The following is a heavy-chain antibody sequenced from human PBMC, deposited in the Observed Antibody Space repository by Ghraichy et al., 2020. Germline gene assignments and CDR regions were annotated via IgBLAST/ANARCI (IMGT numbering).Heavy chain of an antibody. D-gene: IGHD1-1*01. J-gene: IGHJ5*02. V-gene: IGHV4-34*01. CDR2: INDSGSI. CDR1: GGSFSDYD. CDR3: ARVVFSNNWTPVHWFVP. Sequence: SETLSLTCAVYGGSFSDYDWTWIRQPPGKGLEWIGEINDSGSIDYNASLKSRVSISLDTSKNQFSLKLSSVTAADTAVYFCARVVFSNNWTPVHWFVPWGQGTLVIVSS.